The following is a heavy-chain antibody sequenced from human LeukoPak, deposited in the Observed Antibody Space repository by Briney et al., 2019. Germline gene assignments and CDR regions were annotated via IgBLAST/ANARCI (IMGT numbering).Heavy chain of an antibody. J-gene: IGHJ3*01. CDR1: GFTFSSYE. CDR3: ARDIQLST. D-gene: IGHD5-24*01. CDR2: ISFSGANS. V-gene: IGHV3-23*01. Sequence: GGSLRLSCGASGFTFSSYEMNWVRQAPGKGLEWVSLISFSGANSYYADSVKGRFTISRDNSKDTLFLQMNSLRAEDTAIYYCARDIQLSTWGLGTMVTVSS.